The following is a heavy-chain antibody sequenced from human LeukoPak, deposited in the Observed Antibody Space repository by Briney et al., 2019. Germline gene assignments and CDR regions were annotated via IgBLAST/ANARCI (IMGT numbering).Heavy chain of an antibody. Sequence: GGSLRLSCAASGFTFSPVWMHWVRQAPGKGLMWVSHIINDGSYTTYADSVKGRFTVSRDNAKNSLFLQMNSLRAEDTAVYYCARDQDEDRAGTTYDWWGQGTLVTVSS. V-gene: IGHV3-74*01. CDR3: ARDQDEDRAGTTYDW. CDR1: GFTFSPVW. CDR2: IINDGSYT. J-gene: IGHJ4*02. D-gene: IGHD1-1*01.